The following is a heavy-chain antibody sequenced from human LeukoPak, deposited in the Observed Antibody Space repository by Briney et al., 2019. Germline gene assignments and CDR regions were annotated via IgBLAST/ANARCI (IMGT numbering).Heavy chain of an antibody. V-gene: IGHV3-53*01. CDR1: GFTISTNY. D-gene: IGHD3-22*01. CDR2: MYIGGST. CDR3: ARAPFYYDSSGYPYFDG. Sequence: LPGGSLRLSCAASGFTISTNYMSWVRQAPGKGLEWVSVMYIGGSTYYADSVKGRFTISRDNSKNTLYLQMNSLRAEDTALYYCARAPFYYDSSGYPYFDGWGQGTLVTVSS. J-gene: IGHJ4*02.